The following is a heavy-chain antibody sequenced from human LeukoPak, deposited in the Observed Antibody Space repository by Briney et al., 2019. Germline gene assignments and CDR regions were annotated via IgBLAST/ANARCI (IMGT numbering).Heavy chain of an antibody. CDR1: GGSFSGYY. CDR3: ARHSGYDFYCDY. Sequence: SETLSLTCAVYGGSFSGYYWSWIRQPPGKGLEWIGEINHSGSTYYNPSLKSRVTISVDTSKNQFSLKLGSVTAADTAVYYCARHSGYDFYCDYWGQGTLVTVSS. V-gene: IGHV4-34*01. CDR2: INHSGST. J-gene: IGHJ4*02. D-gene: IGHD5-12*01.